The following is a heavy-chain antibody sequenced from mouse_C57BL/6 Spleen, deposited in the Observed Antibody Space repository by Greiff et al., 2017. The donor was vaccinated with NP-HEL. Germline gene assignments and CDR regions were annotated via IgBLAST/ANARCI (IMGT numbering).Heavy chain of an antibody. CDR3: AREGYEDAMDY. CDR2: IYPSDSET. Sequence: QVQLQQPGAELVRPGSSVKLSCKASGYTFTSYWMDWVKQRPGQGLEWIGNIYPSDSETHYNQKFKDKATLTVDKSSSTAYMQLSSLTSEDSAVYYCAREGYEDAMDYWGQGTSVTVSS. J-gene: IGHJ4*01. D-gene: IGHD2-3*01. V-gene: IGHV1-61*01. CDR1: GYTFTSYW.